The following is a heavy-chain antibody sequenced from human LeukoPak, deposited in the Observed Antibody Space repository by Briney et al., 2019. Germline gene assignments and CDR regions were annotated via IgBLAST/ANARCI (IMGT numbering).Heavy chain of an antibody. CDR1: GYTFTGYY. CDR3: TRRKSSSNEGFDF. D-gene: IGHD6-6*01. Sequence: ASVKVSCKASGYTFTGYYMHWVRQAPGQGLEWMGWLNPNSGDTNYAQNFQGRVTMTRDTSITTGYMELSSLRSDDTAMYYCTRRKSSSNEGFDFWGQGTLVTVSS. CDR2: LNPNSGDT. V-gene: IGHV1-2*02. J-gene: IGHJ4*02.